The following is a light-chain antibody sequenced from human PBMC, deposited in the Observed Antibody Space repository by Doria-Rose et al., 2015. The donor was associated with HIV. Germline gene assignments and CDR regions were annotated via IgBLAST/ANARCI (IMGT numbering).Light chain of an antibody. CDR1: QSFSSTY. CDR2: DGS. Sequence: TQSPGTLSLSPGERATLSCRASQSFSSTYLAWYQQKPGQAPSLLIYDGSTRATGIPDRFSASGTGTDFTLTINRLEPEDFALYYCHQYGTSWTFGQGTKVEV. V-gene: IGKV3-20*01. J-gene: IGKJ1*01. CDR3: HQYGTSWT.